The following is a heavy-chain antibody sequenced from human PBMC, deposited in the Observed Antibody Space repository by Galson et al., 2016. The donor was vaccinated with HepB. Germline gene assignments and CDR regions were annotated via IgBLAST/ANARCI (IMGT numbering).Heavy chain of an antibody. V-gene: IGHV4-31*03. Sequence: TLSPTCTVSGGSISSGGYYWTWVRQRPGKGLEWIGYIYYSGMTYYNPSLESRIVIFAETYKNQFSLKLSSVTAADTAFYYCARGGPDFGDFQWGQGTLITVSS. CDR2: IYYSGMT. CDR1: GGSISSGGYY. J-gene: IGHJ4*02. D-gene: IGHD4-17*01. CDR3: ARGGPDFGDFQ.